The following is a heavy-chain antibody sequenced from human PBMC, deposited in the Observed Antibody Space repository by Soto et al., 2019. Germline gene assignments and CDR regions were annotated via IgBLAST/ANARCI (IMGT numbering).Heavy chain of an antibody. CDR3: ARDLWGAAAGTLGISFDY. D-gene: IGHD6-13*01. CDR2: IWYDGSNK. V-gene: IGHV3-33*01. Sequence: QVQLVESGGGVVQPGRSLRLSCAASGFTFSSYGMHWVRQAPGKGLEWVAVIWYDGSNKYYADSVKGRFTISRDNSKNTLYLQMNSVRAEDTAVYYCARDLWGAAAGTLGISFDYWGQGTLVTVSS. J-gene: IGHJ4*02. CDR1: GFTFSSYG.